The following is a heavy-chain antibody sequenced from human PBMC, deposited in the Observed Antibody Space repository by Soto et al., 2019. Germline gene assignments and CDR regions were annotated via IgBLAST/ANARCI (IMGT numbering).Heavy chain of an antibody. CDR2: ISAYNGNT. D-gene: IGHD3-22*01. J-gene: IGHJ5*02. CDR1: GYTFTSYG. CDR3: ARDTPLVGGSVSADSSVLP. V-gene: IGHV1-18*04. Sequence: ASVKVSCKASGYTFTSYGISWVRQAPGQGLEWMGWISAYNGNTNYAQKLQGRVTMTTDTSTSTAYMELRSLRSDDTAVYYCARDTPLVGGSVSADSSVLPWGPGTLVTVST.